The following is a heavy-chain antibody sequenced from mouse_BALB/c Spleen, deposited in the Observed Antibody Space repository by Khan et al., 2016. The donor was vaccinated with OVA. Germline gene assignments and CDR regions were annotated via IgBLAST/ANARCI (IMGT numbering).Heavy chain of an antibody. Sequence: DLVKPGASVKLSCKASGYTFTSYWINWIKQRPGQRLEWIGRIVPGSDSTYYNEMFKGKATLTVDTSSSTAYIQLSSLSSEDSTVYFCARAMGGKVPLDYWGQGTTLTVSS. CDR1: GYTFTSYW. V-gene: IGHV1S41*01. CDR2: IVPGSDST. D-gene: IGHD1-1*02. CDR3: ARAMGGKVPLDY. J-gene: IGHJ2*01.